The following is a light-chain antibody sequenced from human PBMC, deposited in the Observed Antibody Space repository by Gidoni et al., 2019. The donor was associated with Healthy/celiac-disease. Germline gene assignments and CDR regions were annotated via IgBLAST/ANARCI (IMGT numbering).Light chain of an antibody. CDR3: QQYGSSPLFT. V-gene: IGKV3-20*01. CDR1: QSVSSSY. J-gene: IGKJ3*01. Sequence: EIVLTQSPSTLSLSPGERATLSFRASQSVSSSYLSWYQQKPGQAPRLLLYGASSRATGIPDRFSGSGSGTDFTLTISRLEPEDFAVYYCQQYGSSPLFTFGPGTKVDIK. CDR2: GAS.